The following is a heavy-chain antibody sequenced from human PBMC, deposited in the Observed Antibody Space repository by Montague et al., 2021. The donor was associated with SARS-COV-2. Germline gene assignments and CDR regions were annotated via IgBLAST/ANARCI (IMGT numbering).Heavy chain of an antibody. CDR3: ARSISSSGARDN. V-gene: IGHV4-59*11. J-gene: IGHJ4*02. CDR1: GGSLNKHY. Sequence: SETLPLTCTVSGGSLNKHYWSWIRKAPGKELEWLGNIFYKGNTXXXVXXWGRVSMSLDTPQNQFSLRLTSLTAADTAVYYCARSISSSGARDNWGQGILVTVS. D-gene: IGHD3-22*01. CDR2: IFYKGNT.